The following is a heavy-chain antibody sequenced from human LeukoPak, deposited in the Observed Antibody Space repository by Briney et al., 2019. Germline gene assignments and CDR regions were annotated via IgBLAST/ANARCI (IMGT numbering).Heavy chain of an antibody. D-gene: IGHD6-13*01. J-gene: IGHJ6*03. CDR1: GFTFSSYA. CDR3: AKAATKGYSSSWETYYYYYYMDV. Sequence: PGGSLRLSCAASGFTFSSYAMSWVRQAPGKGLEWVSAISGSGGSTYYADSVKGRFTISRDNSKNTLYLQMNSLRAEDTAVYYCAKAATKGYSSSWETYYYYYYMDVWGKGTTVTVS. CDR2: ISGSGGST. V-gene: IGHV3-23*01.